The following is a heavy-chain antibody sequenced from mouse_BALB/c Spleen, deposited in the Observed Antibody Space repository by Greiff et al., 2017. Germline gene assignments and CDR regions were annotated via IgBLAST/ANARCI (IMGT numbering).Heavy chain of an antibody. J-gene: IGHJ4*01. Sequence: EVQLQQSGPELGKPGASVKISCKASGYSFTGYNMYWVKQSHRKSLEWIGYIDPYNGGTSYNQKSKGKATLTVDKSSSTAYMHLNSLTSEDSAIYYCARGNYYGNYYAMDYWGQGTSVTVSS. V-gene: IGHV1S135*01. D-gene: IGHD2-1*01. CDR3: ARGNYYGNYYAMDY. CDR2: IDPYNGGT. CDR1: GYSFTGYN.